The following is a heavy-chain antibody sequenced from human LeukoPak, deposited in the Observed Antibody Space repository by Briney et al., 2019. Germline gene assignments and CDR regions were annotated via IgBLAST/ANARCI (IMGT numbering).Heavy chain of an antibody. CDR1: GFTFSSYW. D-gene: IGHD5-12*01. V-gene: IGHV3-7*01. J-gene: IGHJ1*01. CDR2: IKQDGSEK. CDR3: ARDQPEIVDPGAEYFQH. Sequence: GGSLRLSCAASGFTFSSYWMSWVRQAPGKGLEWVANIKQDGSEKYYVDSVKGRFTISRDNAKNSLYLQMNSLRAEDTAVYYCARDQPEIVDPGAEYFQHWGQGTLVTVSS.